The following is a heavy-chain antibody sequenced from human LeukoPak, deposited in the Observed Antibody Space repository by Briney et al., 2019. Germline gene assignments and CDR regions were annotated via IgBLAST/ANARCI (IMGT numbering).Heavy chain of an antibody. CDR1: GFTFSDYY. CDR2: ISSSGTTI. CDR3: AKDWSSGGYSAFDI. D-gene: IGHD3-22*01. J-gene: IGHJ3*02. V-gene: IGHV3-11*01. Sequence: GGSLRLSCAASGFTFSDYYMSWIRQAPGKGLEWVSYISSSGTTIYYADSVKGRFTISRDNAKNSLYLQMNSLRAEDMALYYCAKDWSSGGYSAFDIWGQGTMVTVSS.